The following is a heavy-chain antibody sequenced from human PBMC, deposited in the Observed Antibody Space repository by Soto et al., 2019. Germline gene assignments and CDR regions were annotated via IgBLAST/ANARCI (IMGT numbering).Heavy chain of an antibody. Sequence: GGSLRLSCAASGFTFSSYSMNWVRQAPGKGLEWVSSISSSSSYIYYADSVKGRFTISRDNAKNSLYLQMNSLRAEDKAVYYCARDARIVGATTFGARQAPVDYWGQGTLVTVSS. CDR1: GFTFSSYS. J-gene: IGHJ4*02. CDR3: ARDARIVGATTFGARQAPVDY. V-gene: IGHV3-21*01. D-gene: IGHD1-26*01. CDR2: ISSSSSYI.